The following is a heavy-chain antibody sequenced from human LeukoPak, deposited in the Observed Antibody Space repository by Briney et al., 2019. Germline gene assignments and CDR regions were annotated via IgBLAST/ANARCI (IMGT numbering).Heavy chain of an antibody. CDR2: FDPEDGET. Sequence: ASVKVSCKVSGYTLTELSMHWVRQAPGKGLEWMGGFDPEDGETIYAQKFQGRVTMTEDTSTDTAYMELSGLRSEDTAVYYCVWLVPRNWFDPWGQGTLVTVSS. V-gene: IGHV1-24*01. CDR3: VWLVPRNWFDP. CDR1: GYTLTELS. J-gene: IGHJ5*02. D-gene: IGHD6-19*01.